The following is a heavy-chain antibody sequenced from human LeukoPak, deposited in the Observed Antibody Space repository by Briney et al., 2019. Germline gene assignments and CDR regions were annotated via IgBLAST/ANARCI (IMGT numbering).Heavy chain of an antibody. CDR1: GGSISSYY. CDR2: IYYSGST. D-gene: IGHD6-19*01. V-gene: IGHV4-59*08. Sequence: SETLSLTCTVSGGSISSYYWSWIRQPPGKGLEWIGYIYYSGSTNYNPSLKSRVTISVDTPKNQFSLKLSSVTAADTAVYYCARQKEYSSGWYYWGQGTLVTVSS. CDR3: ARQKEYSSGWYY. J-gene: IGHJ4*02.